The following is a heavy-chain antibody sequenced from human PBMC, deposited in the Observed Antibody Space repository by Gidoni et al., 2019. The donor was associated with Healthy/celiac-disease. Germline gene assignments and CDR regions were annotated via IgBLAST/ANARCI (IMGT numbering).Heavy chain of an antibody. D-gene: IGHD2-15*01. CDR1: GFTFSGSA. J-gene: IGHJ4*02. CDR2: IRSKANSYAT. Sequence: EVQLVESGGGLVQPGGSLQLSCAASGFTFSGSAMHWVRQASGKGLEWVGRIRSKANSYATAYAASVKGRFTISRDDSKNTAYLQMNSLKTEDTAVYYCTISGGYCSGGSCYFSWGQGTLVTVSS. CDR3: TISGGYCSGGSCYFS. V-gene: IGHV3-73*02.